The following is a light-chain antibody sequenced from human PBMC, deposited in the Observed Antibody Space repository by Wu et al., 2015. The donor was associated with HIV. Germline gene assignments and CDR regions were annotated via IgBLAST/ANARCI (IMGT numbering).Light chain of an antibody. V-gene: IGKV3-15*01. CDR3: QQYNFWPRT. CDR1: QSVSSN. J-gene: IGKJ4*01. Sequence: EIVMTQSPAVLSLSPGERATLSCRASQSVSSNLAWYQQKPGQAPRLLIYEASTRATGIPARFSGSGSGTEFTLTISSLQSEDFAVYHCQQYNFWPRTFGGGPRWTSN. CDR2: EAS.